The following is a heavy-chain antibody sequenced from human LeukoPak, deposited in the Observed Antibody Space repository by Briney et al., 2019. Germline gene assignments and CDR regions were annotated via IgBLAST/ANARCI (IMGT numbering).Heavy chain of an antibody. CDR3: ARRGDGGYNSGFDY. Sequence: PSGTLSLTCAVSGYSISSGYYWGWIRQPPGKGLEWIGIIYHFGSTYYNPSLKSRVTISVDTSKNQFSLKLSSVTAADTAVYYCARRGDGGYNSGFDYWGQGTLVTVSS. J-gene: IGHJ4*02. CDR2: IYHFGST. CDR1: GYSISSGYY. V-gene: IGHV4-38-2*01. D-gene: IGHD5-24*01.